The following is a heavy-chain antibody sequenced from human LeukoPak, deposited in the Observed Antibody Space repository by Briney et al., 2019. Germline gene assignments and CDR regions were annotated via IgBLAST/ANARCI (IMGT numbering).Heavy chain of an antibody. V-gene: IGHV4-4*02. CDR2: IYHTGST. J-gene: IGHJ2*01. CDR3: ARGHGRWLYYYGSGSPRDWYFDL. D-gene: IGHD3-10*01. CDR1: GGSISSSNW. Sequence: SGTLSLTCAVSGGSISSSNWWSWVRQPPGKGLEYIGEIYHTGSTNYNPSLKSRVTISVDMSKNQFSLKLSSVTAADTAVYYCARGHGRWLYYYGSGSPRDWYFDLWGRGTLVTVSS.